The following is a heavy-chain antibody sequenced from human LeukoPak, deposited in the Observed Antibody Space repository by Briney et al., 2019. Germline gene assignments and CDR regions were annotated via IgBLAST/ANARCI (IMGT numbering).Heavy chain of an antibody. CDR1: GYTFTSYD. CDR2: INPNSGGT. CDR3: AGDMVRGVILRRVLEY. J-gene: IGHJ4*02. D-gene: IGHD3-10*01. V-gene: IGHV1-2*02. Sequence: GASVKVSCKASGYTFTSYDINWVRQAPGQGLEWMGWINPNSGGTNYAQKFQGRVTMTRDTSINTAYMELSRLRSDDTAVYYCAGDMVRGVILRRVLEYWGQGTLVTVSS.